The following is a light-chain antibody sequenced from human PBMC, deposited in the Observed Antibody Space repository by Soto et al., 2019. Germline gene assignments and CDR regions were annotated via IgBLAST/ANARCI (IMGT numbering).Light chain of an antibody. CDR3: GSYASSSTLYV. CDR2: DVS. V-gene: IGLV2-14*01. J-gene: IGLJ1*01. CDR1: SGDVGGYNY. Sequence: QSVLTQPASVSGSPGQSITISCTGTSGDVGGYNYVSWYQQHSGKAPKLMIYDVSNRPSGVSNRFSGSKSGNTASLTISGLQAEDEADYYCGSYASSSTLYVFGTGTKLTVL.